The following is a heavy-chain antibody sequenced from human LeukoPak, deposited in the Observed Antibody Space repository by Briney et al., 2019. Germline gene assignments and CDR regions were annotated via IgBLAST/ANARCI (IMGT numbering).Heavy chain of an antibody. CDR2: IYYSGST. J-gene: IGHJ4*02. Sequence: SETLSLTCTVSGCSISSYYWSWIRQPPGKGLEWIGYIYYSGSTNYNPSLKSRITISVDTSKNQFSLNLSSVTAADTAVYYCARHRGSGVLYYFDFWGQGALVTVSS. V-gene: IGHV4-59*08. D-gene: IGHD6-19*01. CDR1: GCSISSYY. CDR3: ARHRGSGVLYYFDF.